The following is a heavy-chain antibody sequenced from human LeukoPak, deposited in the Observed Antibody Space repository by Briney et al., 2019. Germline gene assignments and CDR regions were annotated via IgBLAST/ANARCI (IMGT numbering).Heavy chain of an antibody. CDR1: GVSISSSSYY. D-gene: IGHD5-18*01. V-gene: IGHV4-39*07. CDR3: ARGTSGYSYQFDY. J-gene: IGHJ4*02. CDR2: IYYSGST. Sequence: PSETLSLTCTVSGVSISSSSYYWGWIRQPPGKGLEWIGSIYYSGSTYYNPSLKIRVIISVDTSKNQFSLKLSSVTAADTAVYYCARGTSGYSYQFDYWGQGTLVTVSS.